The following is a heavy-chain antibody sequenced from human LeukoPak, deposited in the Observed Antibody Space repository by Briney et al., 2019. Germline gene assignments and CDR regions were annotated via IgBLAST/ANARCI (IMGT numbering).Heavy chain of an antibody. CDR1: GGSISSYY. D-gene: IGHD3-16*02. Sequence: SETLSLTCAVSGGSISSYYWSWIRQPPGKGLEWIGYIYYSGSTNYNPSLKSRVTISVDKSRNQFSLKLSSVTAADTAVYYCAREVIGTNYFDYWGQGTLVTVSS. J-gene: IGHJ4*02. CDR2: IYYSGST. CDR3: AREVIGTNYFDY. V-gene: IGHV4-59*12.